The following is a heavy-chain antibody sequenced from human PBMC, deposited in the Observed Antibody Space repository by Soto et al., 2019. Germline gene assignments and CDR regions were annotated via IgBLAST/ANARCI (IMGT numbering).Heavy chain of an antibody. Sequence: GESPKIPCKGSGYSFTSYWIGWVRQMPGKGLEWMGIIYPGDSDTRYSPSFQGQVTISADKSISTAYLQWSSLKAPDTAMYSCARRGGQQLALYYFDYWGQGTLVTVSS. V-gene: IGHV5-51*01. CDR1: GYSFTSYW. CDR2: IYPGDSDT. CDR3: ARRGGQQLALYYFDY. J-gene: IGHJ4*02. D-gene: IGHD6-13*01.